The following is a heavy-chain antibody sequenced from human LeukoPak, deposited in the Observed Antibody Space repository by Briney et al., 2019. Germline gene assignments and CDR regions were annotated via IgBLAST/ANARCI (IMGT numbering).Heavy chain of an antibody. V-gene: IGHV3-48*04. Sequence: PGGFLRLSCAASGFTFSSYSMNWVRQAPGKGLEWVSYISSSSSTIYYADSVKGRFTISRDNAKNSLYLQMNSLRAEDTAVYYCASFLKDRTYCTNGVCFTFDYWGQGTLVTVSS. J-gene: IGHJ4*02. CDR3: ASFLKDRTYCTNGVCFTFDY. D-gene: IGHD2-8*01. CDR2: ISSSSSTI. CDR1: GFTFSSYS.